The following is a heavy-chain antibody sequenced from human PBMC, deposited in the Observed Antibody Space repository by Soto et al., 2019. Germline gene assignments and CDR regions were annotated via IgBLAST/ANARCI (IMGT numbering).Heavy chain of an antibody. CDR3: ASRVDIVATMMGAYFDY. V-gene: IGHV4-39*01. J-gene: IGHJ4*02. D-gene: IGHD5-12*01. Sequence: QLQLQESGPGLVKPSETLSLTCTVSGGSISSSSYYWGWIRQPPGKGLEWIGCIYYSGSTYYNPSLKSRVTISVATSKTQFSLKLSSVTAADTAVYYCASRVDIVATMMGAYFDYWGQGTLVTVSS. CDR1: GGSISSSSYY. CDR2: IYYSGST.